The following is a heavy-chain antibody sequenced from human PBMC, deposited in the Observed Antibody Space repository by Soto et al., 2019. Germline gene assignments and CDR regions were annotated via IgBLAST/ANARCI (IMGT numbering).Heavy chain of an antibody. D-gene: IGHD2-21*01. Sequence: EVQLLESGGGVVRPGGSLRLSCVASGFTFRNFVMSWVRQAPGKGLQWVSAIRATGGQTFYADSVKGRFTISRDNSKNMLYLQINSLRDEDTALYFCAQDRGWGVVSPSHDSWGQGTLVTVSS. V-gene: IGHV3-23*01. J-gene: IGHJ5*01. CDR1: GFTFRNFV. CDR3: AQDRGWGVVSPSHDS. CDR2: IRATGGQT.